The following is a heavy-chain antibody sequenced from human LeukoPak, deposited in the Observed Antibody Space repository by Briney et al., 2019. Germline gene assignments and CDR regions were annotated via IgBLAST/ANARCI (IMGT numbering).Heavy chain of an antibody. Sequence: PGGSLRLSCAASGFTFSSYSMNWVRQAPGKGLEWVSYISSSSSTIYYADSVKGRFTISRDNAKNSLYLQMNSLRAEDTAVYYCARDGGYSGYDSDYWGQGTLVTVSS. J-gene: IGHJ4*02. CDR1: GFTFSSYS. CDR2: ISSSSSTI. V-gene: IGHV3-48*04. D-gene: IGHD5-12*01. CDR3: ARDGGYSGYDSDY.